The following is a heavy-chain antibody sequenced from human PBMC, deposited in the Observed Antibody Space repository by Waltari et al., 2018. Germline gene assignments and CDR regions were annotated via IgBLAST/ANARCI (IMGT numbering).Heavy chain of an antibody. CDR1: AFTIRRER. CDR3: ARDGGASGSYDY. CDR2: IKEDGSAQ. V-gene: IGHV3-7*01. Sequence: HLQGSWRSVLEPGGSVRVPLRPGAFTIRRERRTRSREVPGKGVECVANIKEDGSAQNYGDSVRGRFIISRDNAQNSLYLQMNYLRAEGTAVYYCARDGGASGSYDYWGQGTLVTVSS. J-gene: IGHJ4*02. D-gene: IGHD3-10*01.